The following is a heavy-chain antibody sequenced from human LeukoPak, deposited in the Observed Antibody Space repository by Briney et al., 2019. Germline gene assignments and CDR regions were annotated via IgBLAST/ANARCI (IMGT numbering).Heavy chain of an antibody. V-gene: IGHV1-18*01. CDR3: ARTCSSSSCYMVH. CDR1: GYTFANFG. D-gene: IGHD2-2*02. CDR2: ISVYNGNT. J-gene: IGHJ4*02. Sequence: ASVKVSCKASGYTFANFGITWVRQAPGQGLEWMGWISVYNGNTNYAQNLQGRVTLTTDTSTSTAYMELRSLRSDDTALYYCARTCSSSSCYMVHWGQGPPVTVSS.